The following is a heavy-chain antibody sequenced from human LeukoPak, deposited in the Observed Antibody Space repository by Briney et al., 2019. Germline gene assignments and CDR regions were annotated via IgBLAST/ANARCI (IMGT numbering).Heavy chain of an antibody. CDR3: ARDPSPGIAAAGRRGNWFDP. V-gene: IGHV3-20*04. J-gene: IGHJ5*02. Sequence: GGSLRLSCAASAFTFDENGMSWVRQAPGKGLEWVAGINWNGVSTDYADSVKGRFSISRDNAKDSLYLQMNSLTVEDTALYYCARDPSPGIAAAGRRGNWFDPWGQGTLVTVSS. CDR1: AFTFDENG. CDR2: INWNGVST. D-gene: IGHD6-13*01.